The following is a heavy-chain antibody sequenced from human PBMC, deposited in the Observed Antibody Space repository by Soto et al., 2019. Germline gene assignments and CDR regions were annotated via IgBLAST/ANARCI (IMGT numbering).Heavy chain of an antibody. CDR1: GFTFDSHG. CDR3: AKDLLPNTVTTCGS. Sequence: QVQLVESGGGAVQPGRSLRLSCAASGFTFDSHGMHWVRQAPGKGLEWVAVISSDGNNKYYADSVKGRFTISRDNFNNILYLHMSSLRPEDTAVYYCAKDLLPNTVTTCGSWGQGTLVTVSS. J-gene: IGHJ5*02. D-gene: IGHD4-17*01. CDR2: ISSDGNNK. V-gene: IGHV3-30*18.